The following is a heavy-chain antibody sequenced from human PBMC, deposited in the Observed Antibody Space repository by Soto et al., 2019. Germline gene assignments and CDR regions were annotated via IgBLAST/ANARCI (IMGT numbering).Heavy chain of an antibody. V-gene: IGHV1-69*12. Sequence: QVQLVQSGAEVKKPGSSVKVSCKASGGTFSSYAISWVRQAPGQGLEWMGGSIPIFGTANYEQKFQGRVTITADESTSISYMELSSGRSEDTAVYYCARASSGSKGGHFDYWGQRTLVSVSS. D-gene: IGHD1-26*01. CDR1: GGTFSSYA. J-gene: IGHJ4*02. CDR3: ARASSGSKGGHFDY. CDR2: SIPIFGTA.